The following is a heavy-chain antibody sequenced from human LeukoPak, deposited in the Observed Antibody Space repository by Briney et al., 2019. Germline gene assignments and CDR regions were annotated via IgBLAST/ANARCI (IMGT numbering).Heavy chain of an antibody. V-gene: IGHV4-30-2*02. CDR2: IYHSGST. CDR1: GGSISSGGYS. CDR3: AKGVNGDFDY. D-gene: IGHD3-10*01. Sequence: SETLSLTCAVSGGSISSGGYSWSWIRQPPGKGLEWIGYIYHSGSTYYNPSLKSRVTISVDTSKNQFSLKLSSVTAADTAVYYCAKGVNGDFDYWGQGTLVTVSS. J-gene: IGHJ4*02.